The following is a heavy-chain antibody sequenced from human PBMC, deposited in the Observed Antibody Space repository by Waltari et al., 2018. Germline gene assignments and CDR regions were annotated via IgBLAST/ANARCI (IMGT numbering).Heavy chain of an antibody. CDR1: GGSISSSSYY. CDR2: IYYSGST. Sequence: QLQLQESGPGLVKPSETLSLTCTVSGGSISSSSYYWGWIRQPPGKGLEWIGSIYYSGSTYYNPSLKSRVTISVDTSKKQFSLKLSSVTAADTAVYYCARDPAGRGSPYWGQGTLVTVSS. D-gene: IGHD1-26*01. J-gene: IGHJ4*02. CDR3: ARDPAGRGSPY. V-gene: IGHV4-39*07.